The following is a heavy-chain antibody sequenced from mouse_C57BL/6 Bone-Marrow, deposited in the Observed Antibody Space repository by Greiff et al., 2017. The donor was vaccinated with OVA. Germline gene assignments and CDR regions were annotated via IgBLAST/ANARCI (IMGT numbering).Heavy chain of an antibody. CDR2: ISSGSSTI. D-gene: IGHD1-1*01. CDR3: ARGTGNYRYIDV. CDR1: GFTFSDYG. Sequence: DVKLVESGGGLVKPGGSLTLSCPASGFTFSDYGMHWVRQAPEKGLEWVAYISSGSSTIYYADTVKGRFTISRDNAKNTLLLQMTRLGYEDTAMYYCARGTGNYRYIDVWGTGTTVTVSS. V-gene: IGHV5-17*01. J-gene: IGHJ1*03.